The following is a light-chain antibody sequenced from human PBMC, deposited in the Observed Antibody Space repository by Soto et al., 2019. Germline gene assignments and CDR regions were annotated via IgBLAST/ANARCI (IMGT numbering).Light chain of an antibody. CDR1: QSINSY. CDR2: AAS. V-gene: IGKV1-39*01. Sequence: DIPMTQSPSSLSASVGDRVTITCRASQSINSYLNWYQQKPGKAPKLLIYAASSLQSGVPSRFSGSGSGTDFTLTISSLQPEDFATYYCQQSYSTPYTFGQGPKLEIK. J-gene: IGKJ2*01. CDR3: QQSYSTPYT.